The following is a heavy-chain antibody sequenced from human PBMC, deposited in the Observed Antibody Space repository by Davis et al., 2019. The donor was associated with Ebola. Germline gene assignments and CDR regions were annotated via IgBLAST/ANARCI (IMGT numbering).Heavy chain of an antibody. V-gene: IGHV3-53*01. Sequence: GESLKISCAASGFTVSSNYMSWVRQAPGKGLEWVSVIYSGGSTYYADSVKGRLTISRDNAKNSLYLQMNSLRAEDTAVYYCARPPNRRGYSSGYDYYGMDVWGQGTTVTVSS. D-gene: IGHD6-19*01. CDR3: ARPPNRRGYSSGYDYYGMDV. CDR1: GFTVSSNY. J-gene: IGHJ6*02. CDR2: IYSGGST.